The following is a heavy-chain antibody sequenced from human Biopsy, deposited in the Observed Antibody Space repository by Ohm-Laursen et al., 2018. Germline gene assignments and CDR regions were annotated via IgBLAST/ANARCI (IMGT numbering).Heavy chain of an antibody. D-gene: IGHD3-16*01. CDR1: GYAVNDYF. CDR2: ISPNSGGT. J-gene: IGHJ3*01. CDR3: ARDIMNRIAGLVARSDVFDV. Sequence: GASVKVSCKGSGYAVNDYFLHWLRQAPGQGPEWMGWISPNSGGTNYAQKFQGRVTMTTDTSTSTVYLELRRLISDDTAVYYSARDIMNRIAGLVARSDVFDVWGQGTLVTVSS. V-gene: IGHV1-2*02.